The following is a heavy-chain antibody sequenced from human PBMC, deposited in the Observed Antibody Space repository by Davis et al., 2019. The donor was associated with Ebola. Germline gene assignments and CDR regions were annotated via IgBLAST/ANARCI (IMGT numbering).Heavy chain of an antibody. CDR1: GFTFSSYG. Sequence: GESLKISCAASGFTFSSYGMHWVRQAPGKGLEWVSYISSSSSTIYYADSVKGRFTISRDNAKNSLYLQMNSLRAEDTAVYYCARDPRAGSGDYWGQGTLVTVSS. J-gene: IGHJ4*02. V-gene: IGHV3-48*04. CDR3: ARDPRAGSGDY. CDR2: ISSSSSTI. D-gene: IGHD2-15*01.